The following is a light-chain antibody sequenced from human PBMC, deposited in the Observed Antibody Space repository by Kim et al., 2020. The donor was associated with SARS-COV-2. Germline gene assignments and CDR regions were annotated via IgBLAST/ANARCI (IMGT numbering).Light chain of an antibody. CDR2: KAS. J-gene: IGKJ1*01. CDR1: QSISSW. Sequence: AYVGDRDTITCRASQSISSWLAWCQQKPGKAPKLLIYKASSLESGVPSRFSGSGSGTAFTLPISSLQPDDFATYYCQQYNSYSWTFGQGTKVDIK. CDR3: QQYNSYSWT. V-gene: IGKV1-5*03.